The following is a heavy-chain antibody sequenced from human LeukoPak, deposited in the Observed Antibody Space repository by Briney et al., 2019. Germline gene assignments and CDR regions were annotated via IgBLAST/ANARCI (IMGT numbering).Heavy chain of an antibody. V-gene: IGHV3-30*18. CDR3: AKGGTSTKYSSGRTNQFDY. Sequence: GGSLRLSCAASGFTFSSYGMHWVRQAPGKGLEWVAVISYDGSNKYYADSVKGRFTISRDNSKNTLYLQMNSLRAEDTAVYYCAKGGTSTKYSSGRTNQFDYWGQGTLVTVSS. D-gene: IGHD6-19*01. CDR2: ISYDGSNK. CDR1: GFTFSSYG. J-gene: IGHJ4*02.